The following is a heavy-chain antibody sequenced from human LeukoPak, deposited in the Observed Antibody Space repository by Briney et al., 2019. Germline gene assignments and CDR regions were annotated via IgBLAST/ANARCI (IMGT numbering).Heavy chain of an antibody. V-gene: IGHV4-59*01. J-gene: IGHJ3*02. CDR1: GVSISSSY. Sequence: PSETLSLTCTGSGVSISSSYRSWIRQPPGKRLEWIGYIYYSGSTNSNPSLKSRVTISADTSKNQFSLKLNSVTAADTAVYYCVRGHYDSRGYSNAFDIWGQGAIVTVSS. D-gene: IGHD3-22*01. CDR3: VRGHYDSRGYSNAFDI. CDR2: IYYSGST.